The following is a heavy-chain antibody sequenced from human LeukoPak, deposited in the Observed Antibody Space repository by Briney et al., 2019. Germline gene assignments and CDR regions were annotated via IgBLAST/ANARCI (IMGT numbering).Heavy chain of an antibody. CDR2: ISGSGGST. J-gene: IGHJ4*02. Sequence: GGSLRLSCAASRFTFSSYAMNWVRQAPGKGLEWGSVISGSGGSTSYADSVKGRFTISRDNSKNTLYLQMNSLRAEDTAVYYCARDHGGSGNYYPYFDCWGQGTLVTVST. V-gene: IGHV3-23*01. CDR1: RFTFSSYA. D-gene: IGHD3-10*01. CDR3: ARDHGGSGNYYPYFDC.